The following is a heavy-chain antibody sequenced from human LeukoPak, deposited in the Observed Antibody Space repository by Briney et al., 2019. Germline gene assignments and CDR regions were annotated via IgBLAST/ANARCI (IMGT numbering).Heavy chain of an antibody. CDR2: IHHSGST. V-gene: IGHV4-38-2*01. D-gene: IGHD5-12*01. Sequence: SETLSLTCAVSGYSISSGYYWGWIRQPPGKGLEWIGSIHHSGSTYYNPSLKSRVTISVDTSKNQFSLKLSSVTAADTAVYYCARHGSGLPKNNWFDPWGQGTLVTVSS. CDR1: GYSISSGYY. J-gene: IGHJ5*02. CDR3: ARHGSGLPKNNWFDP.